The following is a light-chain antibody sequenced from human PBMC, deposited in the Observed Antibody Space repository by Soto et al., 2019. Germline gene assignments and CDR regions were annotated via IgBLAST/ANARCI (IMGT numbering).Light chain of an antibody. Sequence: IHMSQSPSSLSSSLGDIVTLTLRASQSVSNYLNWYQQTQGKAPKLLIYAASTLQSGVPSRFSGSGSGTDFTLTISRLETEDFAVYYCQHYGSSGTFGQGTKLEIK. CDR2: AAS. V-gene: IGKV1-39*01. J-gene: IGKJ1*01. CDR3: QHYGSSGT. CDR1: QSVSNY.